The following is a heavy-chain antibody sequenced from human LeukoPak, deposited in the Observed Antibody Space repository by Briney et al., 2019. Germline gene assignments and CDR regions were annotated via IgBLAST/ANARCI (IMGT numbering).Heavy chain of an antibody. CDR1: GASVSATNYY. CDR3: ARLIRGYSYGESGYGMDV. V-gene: IGHV4-31*03. D-gene: IGHD5-18*01. Sequence: PSETLSLTCTVSGASVSATNYYWSWLRQHPGRGPEWIAYIYYDAGAYYNPSPESRVTISLDSSANQFSLGLSSVTAADTAVYYCARLIRGYSYGESGYGMDVWGQGTTVTVSS. CDR2: IYYDAGA. J-gene: IGHJ6*02.